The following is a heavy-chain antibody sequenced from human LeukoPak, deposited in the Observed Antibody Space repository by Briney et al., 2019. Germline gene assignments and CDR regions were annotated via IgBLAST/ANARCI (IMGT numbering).Heavy chain of an antibody. CDR2: IFPGDSDT. D-gene: IGHD2-8*01. CDR1: GCSFSSYW. V-gene: IGHV5-51*01. J-gene: IGHJ6*02. CDR3: ARRNDYYGLDV. Sequence: GESLKISCKGSGCSFSSYWIGWVRQMPGKGLEWMGIIFPGDSDTRYSPSFQGHVTISADKSISTAYMQRNSLKASDTAMYFCARRNDYYGLDVWGQGTTVTVSS.